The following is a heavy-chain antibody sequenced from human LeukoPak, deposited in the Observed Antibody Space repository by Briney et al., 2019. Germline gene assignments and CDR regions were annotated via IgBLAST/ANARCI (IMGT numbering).Heavy chain of an antibody. D-gene: IGHD4-23*01. CDR1: GFTFDDYT. V-gene: IGHV3-43*01. J-gene: IGHJ4*02. CDR3: AKDISYGGSRFDY. CDR2: ISWDGGST. Sequence: GGSLRLSCAASGFTFDDYTMHWVRQAPGKGLEWVSLISWDGGSTYCADSVKGRFTISRDNSKNSLYLQMNSLRTEDTALYYCAKDISYGGSRFDYWGQGTLVTVSS.